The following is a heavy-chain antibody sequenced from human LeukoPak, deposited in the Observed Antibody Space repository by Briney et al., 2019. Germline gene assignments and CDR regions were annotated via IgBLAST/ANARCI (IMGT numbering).Heavy chain of an antibody. CDR1: GFTFSSYS. CDR3: ARDPDYYDSSGYYRHFDY. J-gene: IGHJ4*02. CDR2: ISSSSSYI. D-gene: IGHD3-22*01. V-gene: IGHV3-21*01. Sequence: GGSLRLSCAASGFTFSSYSMNWVRQAPGKGLEWVSSISSSSSYIYYADSVKGRFTISRDNAKNSLYQQMNSLRAEDTAVYYCARDPDYYDSSGYYRHFDYWGQGTLVTVSS.